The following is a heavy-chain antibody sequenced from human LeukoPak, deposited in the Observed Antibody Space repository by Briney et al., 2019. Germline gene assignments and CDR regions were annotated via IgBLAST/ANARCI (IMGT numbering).Heavy chain of an antibody. V-gene: IGHV3-49*04. J-gene: IGHJ4*02. CDR2: IRSKAYGGTT. D-gene: IGHD3-10*01. CDR1: GFTFSSYA. CDR3: TGSFGELTFFDY. Sequence: GGSLRLSCAASGFTFSSYAMSWVRQAPGKGLEWVGFIRSKAYGGTTENAASVKGRFTISRDDSKSIAYLQMNSLKTEDTAVYYCTGSFGELTFFDYWGLGTLVTVSS.